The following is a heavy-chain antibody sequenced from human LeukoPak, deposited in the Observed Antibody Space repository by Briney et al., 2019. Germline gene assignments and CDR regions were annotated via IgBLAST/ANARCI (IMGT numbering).Heavy chain of an antibody. D-gene: IGHD1-26*01. V-gene: IGHV1-8*01. CDR1: GYTFTSYD. CDR3: ARGGRARGKGGYYYCYMDV. J-gene: IGHJ6*03. Sequence: GASVKVSCKASGYTFTSYDINWVRQATGQGLEWMGWMNPNSGNTGYAQKFQGRVTMTRNTSISTAYMELSSLRSEDTAVYYCARGGRARGKGGYYYCYMDVWGKGTTVTVSS. CDR2: MNPNSGNT.